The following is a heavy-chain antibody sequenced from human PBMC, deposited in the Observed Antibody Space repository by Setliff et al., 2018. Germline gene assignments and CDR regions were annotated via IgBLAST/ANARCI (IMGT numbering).Heavy chain of an antibody. Sequence: ASVKVSCKASGYAFIDYGVSWVRQAPGQTLEWMGWIHAGSSNTLYSQRFQDRITISRDTSATTVHMELSSLRSDDTAVYYCARMSTSGPHYDYWGQGTLVTVSS. J-gene: IGHJ4*02. V-gene: IGHV1-3*01. CDR2: IHAGSSNT. CDR1: GYAFIDYG. D-gene: IGHD2-8*02. CDR3: ARMSTSGPHYDY.